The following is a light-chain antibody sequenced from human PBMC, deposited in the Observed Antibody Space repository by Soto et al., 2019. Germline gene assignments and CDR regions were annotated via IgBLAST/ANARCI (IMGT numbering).Light chain of an antibody. J-gene: IGLJ1*01. CDR2: EGT. CDR1: SSDVGTYDL. Sequence: QSSLTHPASVSGSPGQSITISCTGTSSDVGTYDLVSWYQHHPGKAPKLMIYEGTKRPSGVSNRFSGSKSGNTASLTISGLQAEDEADYYCFSYAGSSTHVFGSGTKVTGL. CDR3: FSYAGSSTHV. V-gene: IGLV2-23*01.